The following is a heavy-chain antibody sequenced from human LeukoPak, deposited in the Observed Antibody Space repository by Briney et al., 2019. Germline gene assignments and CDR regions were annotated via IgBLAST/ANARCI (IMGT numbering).Heavy chain of an antibody. J-gene: IGHJ4*02. CDR1: GFTFDDYA. V-gene: IGHV3-21*01. D-gene: IGHD3-10*01. CDR3: ARHGSGSYPDY. CDR2: ISSSSSYI. Sequence: GRSLRLSCAASGFTFDDYAMHWVRQAPGKGLEWVSSISSSSSYIYYADSVKGRFTISRDNAKNSLYLQMNSLRAEDTAMYYCARHGSGSYPDYWGQGTLVTVSS.